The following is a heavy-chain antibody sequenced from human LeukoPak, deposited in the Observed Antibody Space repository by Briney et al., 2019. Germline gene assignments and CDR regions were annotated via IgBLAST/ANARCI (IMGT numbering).Heavy chain of an antibody. V-gene: IGHV1-69*04. D-gene: IGHD3-9*01. Sequence: ASLKVSSKASVGTFSSFALAWVRHAPGQRREGMGRIIPNLGSVNYAQIFQGRLTLTADKSTSTGYMELSSLRSEDTAVYYCARAVDDILAGYYWGNWFDPWGQGTLVTVSS. J-gene: IGHJ5*02. CDR2: IIPNLGSV. CDR3: ARAVDDILAGYYWGNWFDP. CDR1: VGTFSSFA.